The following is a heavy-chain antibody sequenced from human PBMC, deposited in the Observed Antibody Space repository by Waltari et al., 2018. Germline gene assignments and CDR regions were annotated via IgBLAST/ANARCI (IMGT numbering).Heavy chain of an antibody. J-gene: IGHJ5*02. Sequence: QVQLVQSGAEVKKPGASVQVSCKASVYTFPSYELTWGRQATGQGLEWMGWMNPNRGNTGYAQKFQGRVTITRNTSISTAYMELSSLRSEDTAVYYCARTWGEGGIDPWGQGTLVTVSS. CDR1: VYTFPSYE. CDR3: ARTWGEGGIDP. V-gene: IGHV1-8*03. D-gene: IGHD3-16*01. CDR2: MNPNRGNT.